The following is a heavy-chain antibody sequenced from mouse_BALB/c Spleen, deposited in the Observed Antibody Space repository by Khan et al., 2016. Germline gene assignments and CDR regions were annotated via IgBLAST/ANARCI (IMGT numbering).Heavy chain of an antibody. J-gene: IGHJ2*01. CDR3: ARERD. CDR2: IRVKSNNYAT. CDR1: GFTFRNYW. V-gene: IGHV6-6*02. Sequence: EVKLEESGGGLVQPGGSMKLSCVASGFTFRNYWMNWVRQSPEKGLEWVAEIRVKSNNYATHYAVSVKGTFNSSCDNSKRRVSMQMNNLRAEDTGTYFSARERDWGQGTTLTVSS.